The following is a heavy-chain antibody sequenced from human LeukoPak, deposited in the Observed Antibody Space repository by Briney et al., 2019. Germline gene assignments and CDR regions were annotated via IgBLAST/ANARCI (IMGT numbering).Heavy chain of an antibody. CDR1: GFTVSSNY. CDR2: IYSGGST. Sequence: GGSLRLSCAASGFTVSSNYMSWVRQAPGKGLEWVSVIYSGGSTYYADSVKGRFTISRDNSKNTLYLQMNSLRAEDTAVYYCAKDRDIVVVVAATPCYFDYWGQGTLVTVSS. V-gene: IGHV3-53*01. J-gene: IGHJ4*02. CDR3: AKDRDIVVVVAATPCYFDY. D-gene: IGHD2-15*01.